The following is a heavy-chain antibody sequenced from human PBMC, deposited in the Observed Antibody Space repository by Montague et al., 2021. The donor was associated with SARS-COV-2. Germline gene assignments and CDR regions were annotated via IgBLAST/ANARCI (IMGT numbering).Heavy chain of an antibody. Sequence: SETLSLTCGVSGGSIAGYYWSWIRQPPGKGLEWIGYVYYTGSTKYNPSLKTRVTLSLDTPKNHFSLKLASVTAADTAVYYCARAQNTCFIANCVNYFHSWGLGALVTVSS. CDR3: ARAQNTCFIANCVNYFHS. CDR1: GGSIAGYY. J-gene: IGHJ4*02. V-gene: IGHV4-59*01. D-gene: IGHD1-1*01. CDR2: VYYTGST.